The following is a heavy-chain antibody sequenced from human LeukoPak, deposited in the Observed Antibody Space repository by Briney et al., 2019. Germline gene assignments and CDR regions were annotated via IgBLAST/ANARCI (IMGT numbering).Heavy chain of an antibody. Sequence: SETLSLTCTVSGGSISSSSYYWGWIRQPPGKGLEWIGSIYYSGSTYYNPSLKSRVTISVDTSKNQFSLKLSSVTAADTAVYYCAGLGTYYYDSSGYPDIWGQGTMVTVSS. CDR1: GGSISSSSYY. CDR2: IYYSGST. D-gene: IGHD3-22*01. CDR3: AGLGTYYYDSSGYPDI. V-gene: IGHV4-39*01. J-gene: IGHJ3*02.